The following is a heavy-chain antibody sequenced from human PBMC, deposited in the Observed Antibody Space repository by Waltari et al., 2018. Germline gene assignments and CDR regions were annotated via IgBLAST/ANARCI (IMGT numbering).Heavy chain of an antibody. Sequence: QVHLVQSGAEVKKPGASVKVSCKTSWDTFTGQFLHWVRQAPGQGLEWRGYGRPDTGVTKYEHKFQDRITITRDTSSNTAYMELRSLRSDDTAVFYCASPFCPNGVCYSNWFGPWGQGTLVTVSS. V-gene: IGHV1-2*07. CDR3: ASPFCPNGVCYSNWFGP. CDR2: GRPDTGVT. J-gene: IGHJ5*02. D-gene: IGHD2-8*01. CDR1: WDTFTGQF.